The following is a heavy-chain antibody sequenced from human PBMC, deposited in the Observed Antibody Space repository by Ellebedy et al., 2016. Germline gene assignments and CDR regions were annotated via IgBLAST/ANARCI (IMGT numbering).Heavy chain of an antibody. CDR3: ARHVARYYYDSSGYNDAFDI. D-gene: IGHD3-22*01. Sequence: GESLKISXKGSGYSFTSYWIGWVRQMPGKGLEWMGIIYPGDSDTRYSPSFQGQVTISADKSISTAYLQWSSLKASDTAMYYCARHVARYYYDSSGYNDAFDIWGQGTMVTVSS. CDR2: IYPGDSDT. V-gene: IGHV5-51*01. J-gene: IGHJ3*02. CDR1: GYSFTSYW.